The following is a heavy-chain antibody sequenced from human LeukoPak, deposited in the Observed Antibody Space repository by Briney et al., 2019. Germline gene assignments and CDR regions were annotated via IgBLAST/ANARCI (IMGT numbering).Heavy chain of an antibody. CDR1: GFTFSSYW. V-gene: IGHV3-74*01. J-gene: IGHJ4*02. D-gene: IGHD3-3*01. CDR3: ARDTYYDFWSIPLGC. CDR2: INSDASST. Sequence: TGGSLTLSCAASGFTFSSYWMHWVRQAPGQGLVWVSHINSDASSTNYADSVKGRFTISRDNARNTLYLQRNSLRAEDTAVHCCARDTYYDFWSIPLGCWGQGTRVSVSS.